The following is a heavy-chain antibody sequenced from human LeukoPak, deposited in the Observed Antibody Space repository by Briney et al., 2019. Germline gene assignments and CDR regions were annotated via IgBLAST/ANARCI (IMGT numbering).Heavy chain of an antibody. CDR1: GFTVSSNY. Sequence: GGSLRLSCAASGFTVSSNYMSWVRQAPGKGLEWVSVTYSGGDTYYADSVKGRFTISRDNSKNTLYLQMNSLRAEDTAVYYCARRLLVGYFDYWGQGTLVTVSS. CDR3: ARRLLVGYFDY. D-gene: IGHD3-22*01. J-gene: IGHJ4*02. V-gene: IGHV3-53*01. CDR2: TYSGGDT.